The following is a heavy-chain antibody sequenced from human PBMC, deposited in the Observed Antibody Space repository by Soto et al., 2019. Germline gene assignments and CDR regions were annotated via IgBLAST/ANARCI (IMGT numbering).Heavy chain of an antibody. Sequence: GSLRLSCATSGFTFSSYEMNWVRQAPGKGLEWVSYISSSGSTIYYADSVKGRFTISRDNAKNSLYLQMDSLRAEDTAVYYCARDQEAGSFFPYYYGMDVWGQGTTVTVSS. CDR2: ISSSGSTI. CDR3: ARDQEAGSFFPYYYGMDV. V-gene: IGHV3-48*03. D-gene: IGHD6-13*01. J-gene: IGHJ6*02. CDR1: GFTFSSYE.